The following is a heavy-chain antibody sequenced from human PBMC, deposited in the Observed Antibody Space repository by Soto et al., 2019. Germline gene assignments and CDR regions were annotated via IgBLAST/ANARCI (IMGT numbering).Heavy chain of an antibody. CDR2: IYYSGSA. V-gene: IGHV4-31*03. D-gene: IGHD3-22*01. Sequence: QVQLQESGPGLVKPSQTLSLTCTVSGGSISSGGYYWSWIRQHPGKGLEWIGYIYYSGSAYYNPSLKSRVTISVDTSKNQFSLKLSSVTAADTAVYYCARFGYSTNIGIDYWGQGTLVTVSS. J-gene: IGHJ4*02. CDR1: GGSISSGGYY. CDR3: ARFGYSTNIGIDY.